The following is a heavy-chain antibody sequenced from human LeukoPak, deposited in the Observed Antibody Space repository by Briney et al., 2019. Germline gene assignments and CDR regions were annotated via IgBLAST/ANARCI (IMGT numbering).Heavy chain of an antibody. D-gene: IGHD6-13*01. CDR3: ARDEGAAAGYYFDY. Sequence: SETLSLTCTVSGGSISSSSYYWGWIRQPPGKGLEWIGSIYYSGSTYYNPSLKSRVTMSVDTSKNQFSLKLSSVTAADTAVYYCARDEGAAAGYYFDYWGQGTLVTVSS. V-gene: IGHV4-39*07. CDR1: GGSISSSSYY. CDR2: IYYSGST. J-gene: IGHJ4*02.